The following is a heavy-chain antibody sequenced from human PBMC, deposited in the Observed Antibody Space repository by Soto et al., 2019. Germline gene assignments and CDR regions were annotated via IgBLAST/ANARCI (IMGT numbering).Heavy chain of an antibody. CDR3: AREDIVVVPAAIVQIIPHFDY. J-gene: IGHJ4*02. V-gene: IGHV3-7*01. CDR1: GFTFSSYW. Sequence: GGSLRLSCAASGFTFSSYWMSWVRQAPGKGLEWVANIKQDGSEKYYVDSVKGRFTISRDNAKNSLYLQMNSLRAEDTAVYYCAREDIVVVPAAIVQIIPHFDYWGQGTLVTVSS. CDR2: IKQDGSEK. D-gene: IGHD2-2*01.